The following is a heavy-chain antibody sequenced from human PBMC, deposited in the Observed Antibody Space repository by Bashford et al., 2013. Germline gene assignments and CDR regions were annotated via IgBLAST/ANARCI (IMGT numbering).Heavy chain of an antibody. CDR2: IIPIFGTA. CDR1: GGTFSSYA. D-gene: IGHD6-19*01. CDR3: AREGLTTSSGWKKIYWYFDL. J-gene: IGHJ2*01. Sequence: SVKVSCKASGGTFSSYAISWVRQAPGQGLEWMGGIIPIFGTANYAQKFQGRVTITADESTSTAYMELSSLRSEDTAVYYCAREGLTTSSGWKKIYWYFDLWGRGTLVTVSS. V-gene: IGHV1-69*13.